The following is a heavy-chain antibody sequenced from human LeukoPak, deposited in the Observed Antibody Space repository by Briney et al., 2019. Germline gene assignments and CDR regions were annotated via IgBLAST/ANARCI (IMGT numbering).Heavy chain of an antibody. D-gene: IGHD2-2*01. CDR1: GYSFTSYW. V-gene: IGHV5-51*01. J-gene: IGHJ6*03. Sequence: GESLKISCKVSGYSFTSYWIGWVRQMPGKGLEWMGIIYPGDSDTRYSPSFQGQDTISADKSISTAYLQWSSLKASDTAMYYCARIVVVPAATPGPSADYYYYYMDVWGKGTTVTVSS. CDR3: ARIVVVPAATPGPSADYYYYYMDV. CDR2: IYPGDSDT.